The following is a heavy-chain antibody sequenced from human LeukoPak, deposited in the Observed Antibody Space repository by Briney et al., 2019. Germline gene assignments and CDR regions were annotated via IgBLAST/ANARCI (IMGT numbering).Heavy chain of an antibody. Sequence: SETLSLTCTVSGGSISSRPYDWGWIRQTPGKGLEYIGSISSSGSTYYNPSLQSRVTISVDASKNQFSLKLSSVTAADTAVYYCARDRGGSYEFDYWGQGTLVTVSS. D-gene: IGHD1-26*01. J-gene: IGHJ4*02. CDR1: GGSISSRPYD. CDR2: ISSSGST. V-gene: IGHV4-39*07. CDR3: ARDRGGSYEFDY.